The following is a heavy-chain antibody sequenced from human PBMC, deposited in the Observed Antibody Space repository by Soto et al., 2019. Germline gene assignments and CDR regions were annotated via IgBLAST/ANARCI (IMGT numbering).Heavy chain of an antibody. D-gene: IGHD6-19*01. Sequence: QVQLQESGPGLVKPSGTLSLTCAVSGGSINSNNWWSWVRQPPGKGLEWIGQIYHTGSTNYDPSRKSRVTISVDKSKNQFSLNLTSVTAADTAVYYCAEGVVAGLSGNWGQGALVIVSS. V-gene: IGHV4-4*02. J-gene: IGHJ4*02. CDR1: GGSINSNNW. CDR3: AEGVVAGLSGN. CDR2: IYHTGST.